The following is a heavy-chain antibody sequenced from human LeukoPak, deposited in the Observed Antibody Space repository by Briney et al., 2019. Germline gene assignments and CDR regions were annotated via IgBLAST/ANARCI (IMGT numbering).Heavy chain of an antibody. J-gene: IGHJ6*02. CDR2: IKQDGSEK. Sequence: GGSLRLSCAASGFTFSSYWMSWVRQAPGKGLEWVANIKQDGSEKYYVDSVKGRFTVSRDNAKNSLYLQMNSLRAEDTALYYCAKDIHSSGWTLYYYYYGMDVWGQGTTVTVSS. CDR1: GFTFSSYW. D-gene: IGHD6-19*01. V-gene: IGHV3-7*03. CDR3: AKDIHSSGWTLYYYYYGMDV.